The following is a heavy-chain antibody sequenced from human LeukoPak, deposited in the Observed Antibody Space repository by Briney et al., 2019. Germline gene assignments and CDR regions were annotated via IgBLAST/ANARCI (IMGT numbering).Heavy chain of an antibody. V-gene: IGHV3-23*01. CDR2: ISGSGGST. J-gene: IGHJ4*02. CDR3: AKSGQWLVPQGLDY. D-gene: IGHD6-19*01. Sequence: PGGSLRLSCAASGFTFSSYAMSWVRQAPREGLEWVSAISGSGGSTYYADSVKGRFTISRDNSKNTLYLQMNSLRAEDTAVYYCAKSGQWLVPQGLDYWGQGTLVTVSS. CDR1: GFTFSSYA.